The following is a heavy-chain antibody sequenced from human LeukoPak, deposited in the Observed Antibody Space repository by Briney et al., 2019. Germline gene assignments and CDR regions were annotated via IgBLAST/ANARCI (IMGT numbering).Heavy chain of an antibody. CDR1: GDRLTNNW. J-gene: IGHJ3*02. D-gene: IGHD4-17*01. V-gene: IGHV5-51*01. CDR2: IYPGNSDT. Sequence: GESLKISCKISGDRLTNNWIGWVRQVPGKGLEWLGLIYPGNSDTRYSPFFQGQVTISADKSISTAYLQWSSLKASDTAMYYCARPTSTVTTSDAFDIWGQGTMVTVSS. CDR3: ARPTSTVTTSDAFDI.